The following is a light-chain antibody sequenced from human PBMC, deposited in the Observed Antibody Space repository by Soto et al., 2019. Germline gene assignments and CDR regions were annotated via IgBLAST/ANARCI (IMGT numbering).Light chain of an antibody. V-gene: IGLV2-14*01. J-gene: IGLJ1*01. CDR3: TSFSSSTYLYV. Sequence: QSMLSHPASVSWSLGHSITISCTGTTRDIAGYNYISWYQQLPGKAPKLMIYQVTIRPSGISNRFSGSKSGNTASLTISGLQAEDEADYYCTSFSSSTYLYVFGTGTKVTVL. CDR1: TRDIAGYNY. CDR2: QVT.